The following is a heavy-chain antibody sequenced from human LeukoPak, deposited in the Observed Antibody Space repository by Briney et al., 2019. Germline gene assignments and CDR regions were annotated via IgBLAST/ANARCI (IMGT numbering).Heavy chain of an antibody. CDR3: AKKGSSSHSYFDY. V-gene: IGHV3-23*01. J-gene: IGHJ4*02. D-gene: IGHD6-13*01. CDR1: GFIFSSYA. Sequence: GGSLRVSCAASGFIFSSYAMSWVRQAPGKGLEWVSVISGSGGSTYYADSVKGRFTISRDNSKNTLYLQMNSLRAEDTAVYYCAKKGSSSHSYFDYWGQGTLVTVSS. CDR2: ISGSGGST.